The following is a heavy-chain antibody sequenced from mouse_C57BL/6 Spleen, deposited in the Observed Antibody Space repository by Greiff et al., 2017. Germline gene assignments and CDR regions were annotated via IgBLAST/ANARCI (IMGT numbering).Heavy chain of an antibody. Sequence: ESGPGLVKPSQSLSLTCSVTGYSITSGYYWNWIRQFPGNKLEWMGYISYDGSNNYNPSLKNRISITRDTSKNQFFLKLNSVTTEDTATYYCARGFITTVGFAYWGQGTLVTVSA. D-gene: IGHD1-1*01. CDR1: GYSITSGYY. CDR2: ISYDGSN. CDR3: ARGFITTVGFAY. J-gene: IGHJ3*01. V-gene: IGHV3-6*01.